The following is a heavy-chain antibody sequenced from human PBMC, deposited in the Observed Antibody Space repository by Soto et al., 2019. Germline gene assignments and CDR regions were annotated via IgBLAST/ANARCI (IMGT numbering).Heavy chain of an antibody. CDR1: GFTFSSYW. V-gene: IGHV3-7*01. J-gene: IGHJ3*02. CDR3: ARAPPLLERRLRAFDI. CDR2: IKQDGSEK. Sequence: GGSLRLSCAASGFTFSSYWMSWVRQAPGKGLEWVANIKQDGSEKYYVDSVKGRFTISRDNAKNSLYLQMNSLRAEDTAVYYCARAPPLLERRLRAFDIWGQGTMVPVSS. D-gene: IGHD1-1*01.